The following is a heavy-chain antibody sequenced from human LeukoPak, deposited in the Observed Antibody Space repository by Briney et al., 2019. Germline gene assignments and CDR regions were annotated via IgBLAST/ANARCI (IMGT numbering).Heavy chain of an antibody. CDR3: AREIVGATSWFDP. CDR2: IYYSGST. Sequence: SETLSLTCTVSGGSISSYYWSWIRQPPGKGLEWTWYIYYSGSTNYNPSLKSRVTISVDTSKNQFALKLSSVPAPDTAVYYCAREIVGATSWFDPWGQGTLVTVSS. J-gene: IGHJ5*02. CDR1: GGSISSYY. D-gene: IGHD1-26*01. V-gene: IGHV4-59*01.